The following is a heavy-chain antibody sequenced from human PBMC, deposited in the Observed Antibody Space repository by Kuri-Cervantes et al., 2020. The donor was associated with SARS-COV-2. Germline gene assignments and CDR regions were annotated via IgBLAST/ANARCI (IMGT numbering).Heavy chain of an antibody. CDR1: GFTFSNYA. V-gene: IGHV3-23*01. Sequence: GESLKISCAASGFTFSNYAMNWVRQASGEGLEWVSGITGTGRNTYYADPVKGRFTISSEKSKNTLYLQMNSLRVEDTAVYYCAKDGFVGGLGSPGRAYFQHWGQGTLVTVSS. D-gene: IGHD2-15*01. CDR2: ITGTGRNT. CDR3: AKDGFVGGLGSPGRAYFQH. J-gene: IGHJ1*01.